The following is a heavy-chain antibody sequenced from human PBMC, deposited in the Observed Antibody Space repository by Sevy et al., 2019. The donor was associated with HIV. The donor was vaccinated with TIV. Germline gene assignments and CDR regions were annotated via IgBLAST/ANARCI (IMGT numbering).Heavy chain of an antibody. CDR3: VKDFGGPTDY. CDR2: MNEDGSVT. V-gene: IGHV3-74*01. J-gene: IGHJ4*02. Sequence: GGSLRLSCAGSGFSITSYWMHWVRQAPGKGLVWVSRMNEDGSVTNHADSVRGRFTISRDNANNTLYLQMNSLGGEDTAVYYCVKDFGGPTDYWGQGTLVTVSS. D-gene: IGHD3-16*01. CDR1: GFSITSYW.